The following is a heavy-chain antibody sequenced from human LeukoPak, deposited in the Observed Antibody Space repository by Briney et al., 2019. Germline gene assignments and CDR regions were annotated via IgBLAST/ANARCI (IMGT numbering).Heavy chain of an antibody. D-gene: IGHD1-26*01. CDR3: AKDEGSNIGAPDY. CDR1: GFTFSSYA. J-gene: IGHJ4*02. V-gene: IGHV3-23*01. CDR2: ISGSGGST. Sequence: PGGSLRLSCAASGFTFSSYAMSWVRQAPGKGLEWVSAISGSGGSTYYADSVNGRFTISRDSSKKTLYLQMNSLRAEDTAVYYCAKDEGSNIGAPDYSGQGTLVTVSS.